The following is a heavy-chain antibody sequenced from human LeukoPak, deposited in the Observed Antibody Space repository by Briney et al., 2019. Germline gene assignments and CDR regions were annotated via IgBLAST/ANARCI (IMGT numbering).Heavy chain of an antibody. CDR1: GFTFSSYS. J-gene: IGHJ4*02. D-gene: IGHD5-18*01. CDR3: ARYRGGYSYGYGIDY. CDR2: ISSSSSYI. Sequence: GGSLRLSCAASGFTFSSYSMNWVRQAPGKGLEWVSSISSSSSYIYYADSVKGRFTISRDNAKNSLYLQMNSLRAEDTAVYYCARYRGGYSYGYGIDYWGQGTLVTVSS. V-gene: IGHV3-21*01.